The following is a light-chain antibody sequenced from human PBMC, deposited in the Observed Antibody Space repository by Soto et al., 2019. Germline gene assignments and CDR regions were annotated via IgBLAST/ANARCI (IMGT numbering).Light chain of an antibody. CDR2: QVS. Sequence: DVVMTQSPRSLPVTLGQPASISCRSSQSLVYSDGNIYLNWFQQRPGQSPRRLIYQVSNRDSGVPARFSGSGSGTDFTLKISRVEAEDVGVYYCVQGTRWPWTFGQGTKVDIK. CDR1: QSLVYSDGNIY. CDR3: VQGTRWPWT. J-gene: IGKJ1*01. V-gene: IGKV2-30*01.